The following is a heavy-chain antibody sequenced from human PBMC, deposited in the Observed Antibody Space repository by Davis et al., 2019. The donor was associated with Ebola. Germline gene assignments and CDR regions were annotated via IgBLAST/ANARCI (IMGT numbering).Heavy chain of an antibody. V-gene: IGHV3-74*01. Sequence: GESLKISCAASGFTFSSYWMHWVRQAPGKGLVWVSRINSDGSSTSYADSVKGRFTISRDNAKNSLYLQMNSLRAEDTAVYYCARGLSTYYDFWSGSRPGSLGYWGQGTLVTVSS. CDR1: GFTFSSYW. J-gene: IGHJ4*02. CDR3: ARGLSTYYDFWSGSRPGSLGY. CDR2: INSDGSST. D-gene: IGHD3-3*01.